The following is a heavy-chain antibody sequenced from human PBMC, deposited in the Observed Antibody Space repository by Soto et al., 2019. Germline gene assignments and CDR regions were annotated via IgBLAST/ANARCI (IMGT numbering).Heavy chain of an antibody. CDR3: ARAGRIAARPFHV. Sequence: GSLRLSCAASGFTFSSYEMNWVRQAPGKGLEWVSYISSSGSTIYYADSVKGRFTISRDNAKNSLYLQMNSLRAEDTAVYYCARAGRIAARPFHVWGQGTTVTVSS. CDR2: ISSSGSTI. J-gene: IGHJ6*02. V-gene: IGHV3-48*03. CDR1: GFTFSSYE. D-gene: IGHD6-6*01.